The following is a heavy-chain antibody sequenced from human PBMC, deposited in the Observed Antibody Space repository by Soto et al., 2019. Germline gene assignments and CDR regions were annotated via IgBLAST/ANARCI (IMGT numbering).Heavy chain of an antibody. Sequence: QVQLVQSGPEVKKPGASVKVSCTASGYTFTRHGFRWVRQAPGQGLEWVGWISTYDVNTHYAQNFPRRVTMTADTSESTVYMEVASLRPDDPAIYFCAREGRIGWLGIDHWGQGTLVTVSS. CDR3: AREGRIGWLGIDH. V-gene: IGHV1-18*01. CDR2: ISTYDVNT. CDR1: GYTFTRHG. J-gene: IGHJ4*02. D-gene: IGHD6-19*01.